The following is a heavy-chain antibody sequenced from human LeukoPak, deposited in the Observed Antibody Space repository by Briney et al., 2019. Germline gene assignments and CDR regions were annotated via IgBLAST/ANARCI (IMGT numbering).Heavy chain of an antibody. CDR3: AREVYSYALDALDL. V-gene: IGHV3-30*04. D-gene: IGHD2-2*01. J-gene: IGHJ3*01. Sequence: TGRSLRLSCAASGFRFNGYAMHWVRQPPGTGLEWVAVISMDGSQRYYADSVKGRFTISRDNSKNTLYLQMNSLRSEDTSVYYCAREVYSYALDALDLWGQGTMVTVSS. CDR2: ISMDGSQR. CDR1: GFRFNGYA.